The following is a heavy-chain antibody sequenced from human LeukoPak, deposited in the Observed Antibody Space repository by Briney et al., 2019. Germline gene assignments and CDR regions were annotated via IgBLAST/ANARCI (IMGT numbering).Heavy chain of an antibody. V-gene: IGHV4-39*01. CDR1: GGSISSSSSY. J-gene: IGHJ4*02. CDR3: ARHRSGWLQSSFDY. CDR2: IYYSGSS. D-gene: IGHD5-24*01. Sequence: SETLSLTCSVSGGSISSSSSYWVWIRQPPGKGLEWIGSIYYSGSSFDNLALKTRFTISVDTSKNQFSLKLRSVTAADTAVYYCARHRSGWLQSSFDYWGQGTLVTVSS.